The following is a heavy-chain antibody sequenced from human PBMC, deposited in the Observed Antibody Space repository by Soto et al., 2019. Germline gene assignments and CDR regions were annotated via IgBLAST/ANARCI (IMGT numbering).Heavy chain of an antibody. J-gene: IGHJ4*02. D-gene: IGHD2-8*01. Sequence: SETLSLTCTVAGGSVGSRGYFWTWIRQPPGKGLEWIGEINHSGSTNYNPSLKSRVTISVDTSKNQFSLKLSSVTAADTAVYYCARGGGLSCTNGVCYPYWGQGTLVTVSS. CDR2: INHSGST. V-gene: IGHV4-34*01. CDR3: ARGGGLSCTNGVCYPY. CDR1: GGSVGSRGYF.